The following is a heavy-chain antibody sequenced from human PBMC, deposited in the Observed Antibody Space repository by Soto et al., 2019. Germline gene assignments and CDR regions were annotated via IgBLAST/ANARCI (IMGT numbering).Heavy chain of an antibody. CDR3: AISLRLGESFAY. CDR2: IHTGNGNT. Sequence: QVQLVQSGAEVKKPGASVQVSCKPSGYTFTTYAIHWVRQAPGQSLEWMAWIHTGNGNTKYSPRFQGRVTITRDTTASPAYMELSSLRSEDTAVYYSAISLRLGESFAYWGQGTLVTVSS. CDR1: GYTFTTYA. V-gene: IGHV1-3*04. J-gene: IGHJ4*02. D-gene: IGHD3-16*01.